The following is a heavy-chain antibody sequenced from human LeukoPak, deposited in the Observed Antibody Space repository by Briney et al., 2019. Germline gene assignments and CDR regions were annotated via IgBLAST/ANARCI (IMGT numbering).Heavy chain of an antibody. CDR3: ARTGLGMYSFDS. J-gene: IGHJ4*02. D-gene: IGHD3/OR15-3a*01. V-gene: IGHV3-66*01. CDR2: IYRGGST. CDR1: GFTFSSNY. Sequence: GGSLRLSCAASGFTFSSNYMSWVRQAPGKGLEGVSVIYRGGSTYYSESVRGRLTISRENSKNTRYLQMNSLRAEDTAVYYCARTGLGMYSFDSWGQGTLVTVSS.